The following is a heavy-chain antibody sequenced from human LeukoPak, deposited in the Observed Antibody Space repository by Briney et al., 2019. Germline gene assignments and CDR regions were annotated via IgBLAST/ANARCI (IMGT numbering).Heavy chain of an antibody. Sequence: SETLSLTCTVSGGSISSSTYYWGWIRQPPGKGLEWIGSIYYSGLTYYNPSLKSRVTISVDTSKNQFSLKLSSVTAADTAVYYCARVFLRTLRYWGQGTLVTVSS. V-gene: IGHV4-39*07. D-gene: IGHD2/OR15-2a*01. J-gene: IGHJ4*02. CDR2: IYYSGLT. CDR3: ARVFLRTLRY. CDR1: GGSISSSTYY.